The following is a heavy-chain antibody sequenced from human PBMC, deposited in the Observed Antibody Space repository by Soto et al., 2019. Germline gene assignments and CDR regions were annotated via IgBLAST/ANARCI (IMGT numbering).Heavy chain of an antibody. V-gene: IGHV3-23*01. D-gene: IGHD6-19*01. Sequence: EVQLLEAGGGWVQPGGSLRLSCAASGFTFSSYAMSWVRQSPGKGLEWVSAISGSGGSTYYADSVKGRFTISRDNSKNTLYLQMNSLSAEDTAVYYCAKDRRGQQWLVTAEYFQHWGQGSLVTVSS. CDR1: GFTFSSYA. CDR2: ISGSGGST. J-gene: IGHJ1*01. CDR3: AKDRRGQQWLVTAEYFQH.